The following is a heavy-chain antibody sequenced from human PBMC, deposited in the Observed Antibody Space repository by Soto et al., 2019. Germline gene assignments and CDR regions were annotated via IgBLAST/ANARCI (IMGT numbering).Heavy chain of an antibody. Sequence: SDTLSLTCTVSGGSISSYYWSWIRQPPGKGLEWIGYIYYSGSTNYNPSLKSRVTISVDTSKNQFSLKLSSVTAADTAVYYCARVTWIQSYYYYYGMDVWGQGTTVTVSS. CDR1: GGSISSYY. J-gene: IGHJ6*02. V-gene: IGHV4-59*07. CDR3: ARVTWIQSYYYYYGMDV. D-gene: IGHD5-18*01. CDR2: IYYSGST.